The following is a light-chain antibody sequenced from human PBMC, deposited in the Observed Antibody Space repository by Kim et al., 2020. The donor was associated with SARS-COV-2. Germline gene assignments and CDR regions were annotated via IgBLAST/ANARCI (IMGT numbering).Light chain of an antibody. CDR2: EDS. CDR1: SRDVGGYDL. CDR3: CSYAGSSTYV. V-gene: IGLV2-23*01. J-gene: IGLJ1*01. Sequence: GQTITISCTGTSRDVGGYDLISWYQQHQGKAPQLMIYEDSKRPSGVSNRFSGSKSGNTASLTIYGLQAEDEADYYCCSYAGSSTYVFGTGTKVTVL.